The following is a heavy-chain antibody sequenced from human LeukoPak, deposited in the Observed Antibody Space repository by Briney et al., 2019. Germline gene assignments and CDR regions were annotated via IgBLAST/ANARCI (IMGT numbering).Heavy chain of an antibody. CDR3: ARGAYGDK. CDR2: ISTQGGNT. Sequence: GASVKVSRKASGYTLTSYGINWMRQAPGQGLEWMGWISTQGGNTNYAQKVQGRLTLTTDRSTNTAYMELRSLRSDDTAVYYCARGAYGDKWGQGTMVTVSS. J-gene: IGHJ4*02. V-gene: IGHV1-18*01. D-gene: IGHD4-17*01. CDR1: GYTLTSYG.